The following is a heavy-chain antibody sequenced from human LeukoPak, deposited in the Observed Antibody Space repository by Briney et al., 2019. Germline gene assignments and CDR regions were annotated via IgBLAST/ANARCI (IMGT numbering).Heavy chain of an antibody. V-gene: IGHV1-46*01. CDR2: IDGETGNT. D-gene: IGHD3-10*01. Sequence: ASVKVSCKASGFTFTHYYIHWVRQARGQGLEWMGRIDGETGNTRYAQNFQGRVTMTRDTSTSTVYMELSSLRFEDTADYYCARDLGGNYFGPGTYFAYWGQGTLLTVSS. J-gene: IGHJ4*02. CDR3: ARDLGGNYFGPGTYFAY. CDR1: GFTFTHYY.